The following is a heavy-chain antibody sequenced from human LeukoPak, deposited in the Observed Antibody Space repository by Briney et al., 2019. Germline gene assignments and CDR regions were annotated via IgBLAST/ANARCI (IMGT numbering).Heavy chain of an antibody. D-gene: IGHD5-18*01. CDR2: IYPGDSDT. V-gene: IGHV5-51*01. CDR3: ARHLGYRYGPYWYFDL. J-gene: IGHJ2*01. CDR1: GYSFSSYW. Sequence: GESLKISCKGSGYSFSSYWIGWVRQMPGKGLEWMGIIYPGDSDTRYSPSFQGQVTISADKSISTAYLQWSSLKASDTAMYYCARHLGYRYGPYWYFDLWGRGTLVTVSS.